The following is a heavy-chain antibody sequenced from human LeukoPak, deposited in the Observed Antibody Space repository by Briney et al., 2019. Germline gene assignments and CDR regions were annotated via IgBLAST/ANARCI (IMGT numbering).Heavy chain of an antibody. CDR1: GGSISNYY. CDR3: TRWGSNYYGSGSYYTARGWFDP. Sequence: PSETLSLTCTVSGGSISNYYWSWIRQPPGKGLEWIGEINHSGSTNYNPSLKSRVTISVDTSKNQFSLKLSSVTAADTAVYYCTRWGSNYYGSGSYYTARGWFDPWGQGTLVTVSS. V-gene: IGHV4-34*01. J-gene: IGHJ5*02. CDR2: INHSGST. D-gene: IGHD3-10*01.